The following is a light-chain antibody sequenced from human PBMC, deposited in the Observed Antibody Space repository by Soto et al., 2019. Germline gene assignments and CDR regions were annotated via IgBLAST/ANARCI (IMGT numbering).Light chain of an antibody. Sequence: EIVLTQSPATLSLSPGDSAVLSCRASQTLRGNYFAWYQQIPGQPPRLLVYGTSGRATGIPDRFSGSGSRTVSNLTIRGVEPEDFAIYYCHQFGSSPFTFGPGTKVNLK. V-gene: IGKV3-20*01. CDR2: GTS. J-gene: IGKJ3*01. CDR1: QTLRGNY. CDR3: HQFGSSPFT.